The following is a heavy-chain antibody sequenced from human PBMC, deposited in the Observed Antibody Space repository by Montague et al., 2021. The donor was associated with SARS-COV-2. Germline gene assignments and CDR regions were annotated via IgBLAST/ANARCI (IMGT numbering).Heavy chain of an antibody. J-gene: IGHJ4*02. Sequence: SLRLSWAASGFIFSNYAMSWVRQAPGKGLEWVSVIYSDGSGTHYADSVKGRFTISRDKVKNMVYLQMNSLRVEDTAVYYCAKSLIRFFDYWGQGTLVTVSS. CDR3: AKSLIRFFDY. CDR1: GFIFSNYA. CDR2: IYSDGSGT. V-gene: IGHV3-23*03. D-gene: IGHD3-16*01.